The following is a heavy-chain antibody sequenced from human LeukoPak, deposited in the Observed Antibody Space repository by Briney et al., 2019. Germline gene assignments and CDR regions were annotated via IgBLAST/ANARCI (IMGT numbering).Heavy chain of an antibody. Sequence: GGSLRLSCAASGFTFSRHSMNWVRQAPGKGLEWLSLISGDSVNIYYTGSVRGRFTVSRDNARNSQYLQMNSLRVENTAVYYCVRDNMGFDYWGQGTLVTVSS. CDR2: ISGDSVNI. V-gene: IGHV3-21*01. CDR1: GFTFSRHS. J-gene: IGHJ4*02. CDR3: VRDNMGFDY. D-gene: IGHD1-26*01.